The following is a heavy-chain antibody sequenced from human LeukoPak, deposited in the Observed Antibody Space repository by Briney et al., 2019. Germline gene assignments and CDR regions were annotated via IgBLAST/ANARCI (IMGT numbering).Heavy chain of an antibody. CDR2: ISRSGDTL. CDR3: AREVVIFPDYYYYGMDV. D-gene: IGHD3-9*01. CDR1: GFPFRDYY. V-gene: IGHV3-11*01. Sequence: GGSLRLSCAASGFPFRDYYMTWIRQAPGKGLEWISYISRSGDTLYYADSVEGRFTISRDNAKNSLFLQTNSLRADDTAVYYCAREVVIFPDYYYYGMDVWGQGTTVTVSS. J-gene: IGHJ6*02.